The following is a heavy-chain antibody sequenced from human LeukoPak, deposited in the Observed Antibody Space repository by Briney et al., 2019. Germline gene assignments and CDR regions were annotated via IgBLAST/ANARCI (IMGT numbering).Heavy chain of an antibody. J-gene: IGHJ4*02. CDR2: IYYSGNT. Sequence: SETLSLTCTISGGSISSSNYYWAWIRQPPGKGLEWIGSIYYSGNTYYDPSLKSRVTISVDTSKNQFSLKLSSVTAADTAVYYCARECNRRWLQFWNYFDYWGQGTLVTVSS. CDR3: ARECNRRWLQFWNYFDY. D-gene: IGHD5-24*01. V-gene: IGHV4-39*07. CDR1: GGSISSSNYY.